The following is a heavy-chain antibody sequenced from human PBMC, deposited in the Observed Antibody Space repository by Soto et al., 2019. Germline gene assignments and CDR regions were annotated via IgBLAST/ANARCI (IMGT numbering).Heavy chain of an antibody. J-gene: IGHJ5*02. D-gene: IGHD1-1*01. CDR2: IIPIFGTA. V-gene: IGHV1-69*13. CDR1: GGTFSSYA. CDR3: ARDPRQYNWFDP. Sequence: GASVKVSCKASGGTFSSYAISGVRQAPGQGLEWMGGIIPIFGTANYAQKFQGRVTITADESTSTAYMELSSLRSEDTAVYYCARDPRQYNWFDPWGQGTLVAV.